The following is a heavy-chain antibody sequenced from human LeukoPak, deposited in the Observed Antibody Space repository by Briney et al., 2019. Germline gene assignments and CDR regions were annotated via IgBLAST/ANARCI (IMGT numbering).Heavy chain of an antibody. D-gene: IGHD3-9*01. J-gene: IGHJ6*02. V-gene: IGHV4-59*01. Sequence: PSETLSLTCTVSGGSISSYYWSWIRQPPGKGLEWIGYIYYSGSTNYNPSLKSRVTISVDTSKNQFSLKLSSVTPADTAVYYCARAYFDWSPAGYYYGMDVWGQGTTVSVSS. CDR1: GGSISSYY. CDR2: IYYSGST. CDR3: ARAYFDWSPAGYYYGMDV.